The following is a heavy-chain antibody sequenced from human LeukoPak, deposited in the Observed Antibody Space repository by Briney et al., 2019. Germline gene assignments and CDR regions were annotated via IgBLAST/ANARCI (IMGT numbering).Heavy chain of an antibody. J-gene: IGHJ4*02. CDR2: IIPIFGTA. D-gene: IGHD3-22*01. V-gene: IGHV1-69*01. CDR1: VGTFSSYA. CDR3: ASSKPGYSSGYLRSGFDY. Sequence: GSSVKVSCKASVGTFSSYAISWVRQAPGQGLEWMGGIIPIFGTANYAQKFQGRVTITADESTSTAYMELSSLSSEDTAVYYCASSKPGYSSGYLRSGFDYWGQGTLVTVSS.